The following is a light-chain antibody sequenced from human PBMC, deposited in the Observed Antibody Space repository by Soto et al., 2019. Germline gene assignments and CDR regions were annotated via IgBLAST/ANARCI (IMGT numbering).Light chain of an antibody. Sequence: EIVLTQSPATLSLSPGERATLSCRASQSVSSYLAWYQQKPGQAPRLLLYGASNRATDIPARFSGSGSGTDFTLTISSLEPEDFAVYYCQQRSNWRITFGQGSRLGLN. CDR3: QQRSNWRIT. CDR2: GAS. J-gene: IGKJ5*01. CDR1: QSVSSY. V-gene: IGKV3-11*01.